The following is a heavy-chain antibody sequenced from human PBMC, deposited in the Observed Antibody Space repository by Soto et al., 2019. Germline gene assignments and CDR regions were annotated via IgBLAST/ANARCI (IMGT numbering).Heavy chain of an antibody. Sequence: GGSRRLSRAACGLCISSYALHWVRQAPGKGLEWGAVISYDGSNKYYADSVKGRFTISRDNSKNTLYLQMNSLRAEDTAVYYCAREGSGMPPPFGWFDAWGQGTLVTVSS. J-gene: IGHJ5*02. CDR1: GLCISSYA. D-gene: IGHD2-2*01. CDR2: ISYDGSNK. CDR3: AREGSGMPPPFGWFDA. V-gene: IGHV3-30-3*01.